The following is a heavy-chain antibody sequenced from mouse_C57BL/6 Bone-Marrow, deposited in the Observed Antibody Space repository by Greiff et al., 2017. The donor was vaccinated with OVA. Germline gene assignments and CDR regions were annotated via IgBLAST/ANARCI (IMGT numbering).Heavy chain of an antibody. D-gene: IGHD1-1*01. CDR2: IDPEDGDT. Sequence: EVQLQQSGAELVRPGASVKLSCTASGFNIKDYYMHWVKQRPEQGLEWIGRIDPEDGDTEYAPKFQGKATMTADTSSNTAYLQLSSLTSEDTAVYYGTNITTVVANWYFDVWGTGTTVTVSS. CDR1: GFNIKDYY. V-gene: IGHV14-1*01. CDR3: TNITTVVANWYFDV. J-gene: IGHJ1*03.